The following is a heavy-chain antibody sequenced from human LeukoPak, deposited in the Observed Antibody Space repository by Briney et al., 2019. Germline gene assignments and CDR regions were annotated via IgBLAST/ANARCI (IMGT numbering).Heavy chain of an antibody. J-gene: IGHJ4*02. CDR1: GFTFSNSW. CDR3: ARDRGYSSFDY. CDR2: INPDGSKI. D-gene: IGHD2-15*01. Sequence: GGSLRLSRAAYGFTFSNSWMTWVRQAPGKDLEWVATINPDGSKIAYVGSVKGRFTISRDNAKNSVYLQMSSLRVEETGVFYCARDRGYSSFDYWGQGALVAVSS. V-gene: IGHV3-7*01.